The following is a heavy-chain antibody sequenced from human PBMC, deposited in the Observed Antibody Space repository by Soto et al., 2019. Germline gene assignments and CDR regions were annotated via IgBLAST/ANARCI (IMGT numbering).Heavy chain of an antibody. V-gene: IGHV3-48*02. CDR2: IRTISSAI. D-gene: IGHD2-15*01. CDR3: ARETPSFDS. CDR1: GFTFSDYP. J-gene: IGHJ4*02. Sequence: HLVESGGGLVQPGGSLRLSCEASGFTFSDYPMNWVRQAPGKGLEWVSSIRTISSAIYFADSVRGRFTISRDNARNSLYLQMTSLRDEDTAVYYCARETPSFDSWGQGTLVTVSS.